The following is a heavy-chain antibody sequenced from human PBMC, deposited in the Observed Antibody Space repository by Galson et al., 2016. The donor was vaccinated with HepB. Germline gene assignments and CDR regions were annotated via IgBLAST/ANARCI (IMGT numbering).Heavy chain of an antibody. CDR3: AAGLGATFYS. Sequence: SETLSLTCAVSGAPMRGYYWSWIRQLSGTGLEWTGYVFNTGGTHQNPSLQSRVTISIDTSKSHFSLNVTSVTAADTAVYFCAAGLGATFYSWGQGIQVTVSS. D-gene: IGHD1-26*01. CDR1: GAPMRGYY. J-gene: IGHJ4*02. V-gene: IGHV4-59*01. CDR2: VFNTGGT.